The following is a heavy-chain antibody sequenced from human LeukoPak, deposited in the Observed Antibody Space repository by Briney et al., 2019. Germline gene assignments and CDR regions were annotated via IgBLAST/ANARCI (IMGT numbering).Heavy chain of an antibody. CDR2: FDPEDGET. CDR3: ATEESGVYYYGMDV. V-gene: IGHV1-24*01. J-gene: IGHJ6*02. CDR1: GYTITELS. D-gene: IGHD7-27*01. Sequence: ASVKVSCKVSGYTITELSMHWVRQAPGKGLEWMGGFDPEDGETIYAQKFQGRVTMTEDTSTDTAYMELSSLRSEDTAVYYCATEESGVYYYGMDVWGQGTTVTVSS.